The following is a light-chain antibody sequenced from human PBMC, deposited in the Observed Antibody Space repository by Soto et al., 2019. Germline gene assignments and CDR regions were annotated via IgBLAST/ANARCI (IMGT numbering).Light chain of an antibody. CDR1: SRDIGGYNY. V-gene: IGLV2-14*01. Sequence: QSALTQPASVSGSPGQSITISCTGTSRDIGGYNYVSWYQQHPGRAPKLMIYEVSNRHSGVSNRFSASKSGSTASLTISGLQAEDEADYYCSSYTSRTSWVFGGGTKVTAL. CDR2: EVS. CDR3: SSYTSRTSWV. J-gene: IGLJ3*02.